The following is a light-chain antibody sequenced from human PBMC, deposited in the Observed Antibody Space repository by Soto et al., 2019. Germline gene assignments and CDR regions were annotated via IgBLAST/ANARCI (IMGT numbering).Light chain of an antibody. CDR1: QSISSW. CDR2: DAS. Sequence: DIQVTQSPSTLSASVGDRVTFTCRASQSISSWLAWYQQKPGRAPKLLIYDASTLESGVPPRFSGSGSGTEFTLTISRLQPDDFATYYCQQYNTYPWTFGQGTKVEIK. V-gene: IGKV1-5*01. J-gene: IGKJ1*01. CDR3: QQYNTYPWT.